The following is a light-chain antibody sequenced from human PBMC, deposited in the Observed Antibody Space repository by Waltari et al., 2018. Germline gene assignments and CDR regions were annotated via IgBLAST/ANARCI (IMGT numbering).Light chain of an antibody. V-gene: IGLV2-14*01. CDR1: SSDVGGYTY. CDR2: EVS. CDR3: SSYTSSCTLVV. J-gene: IGLJ2*01. Sequence: QSALTQPASVSGSPGQSITISCTGTSSDVGGYTYSSWYQPHPGKAPKLMIYEVSNRPSGVSNRFSGSKSGNTASLTISGLQAEDEADYYCSSYTSSCTLVVFGGGTKLTVL.